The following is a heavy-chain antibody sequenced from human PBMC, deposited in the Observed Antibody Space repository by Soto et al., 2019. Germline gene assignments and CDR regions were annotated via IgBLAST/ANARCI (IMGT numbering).Heavy chain of an antibody. V-gene: IGHV3-48*02. CDR2: ISISSSAI. J-gene: IGHJ5*02. Sequence: EVQLVESGGGLVQPGGSLRLSCAASGFTFSTYDMNWVRQAPGKGLEWVSYISISSSAIYYADSVKGRFTISRDNVKNSLYLQMNSLRDEDTAVYYCARGPPLFDPWGQGTLVIVSS. CDR1: GFTFSTYD. CDR3: ARGPPLFDP.